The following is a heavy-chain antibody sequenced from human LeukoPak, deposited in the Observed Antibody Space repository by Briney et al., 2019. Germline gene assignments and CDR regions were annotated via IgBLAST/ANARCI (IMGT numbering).Heavy chain of an antibody. CDR1: ESIVSSRF. J-gene: IGHJ4*02. D-gene: IGHD6-13*01. V-gene: IGHV3-66*01. CDR3: ARERGYSSSWYTF. CDR2: VDGASKT. Sequence: GGSLRLTCAASESIVSSRFMAWVRQAPGKGLGWVSVVDGASKTYYADSVKGRFTISRDNAKNSLYLQMNSLRAEDTAVYYCARERGYSSSWYTFWGQGTLVSVSS.